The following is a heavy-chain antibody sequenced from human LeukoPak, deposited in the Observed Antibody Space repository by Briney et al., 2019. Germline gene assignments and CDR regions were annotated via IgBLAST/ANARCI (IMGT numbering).Heavy chain of an antibody. D-gene: IGHD3-10*01. CDR2: IKYHGSDE. V-gene: IGHV3-7*01. Sequence: GGSLRLSCAASGFTFSDNWMSWVRQAPGKGLEWVANIKYHGSDEHYVDSVRGRFTISRDNAKNSLFLQMNSLRAEDTAVYYCARIGGSGTYWDYWGQGTLVTVSS. CDR3: ARIGGSGTYWDY. CDR1: GFTFSDNW. J-gene: IGHJ4*02.